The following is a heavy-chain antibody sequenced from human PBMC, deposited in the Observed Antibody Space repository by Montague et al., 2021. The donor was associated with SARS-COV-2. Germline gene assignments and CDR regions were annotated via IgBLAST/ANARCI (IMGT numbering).Heavy chain of an antibody. V-gene: IGHV3-33*01. CDR3: ARDTVGDFWIRNYFDY. CDR2: GNNR. Sequence: GNNRYYADSVKGRFTISRDNSKNTLYLQMNSLRAEDTAVYYCARDTVGDFWIRNYFDYLGQGTLVTFSS. D-gene: IGHD3-3*01. J-gene: IGHJ4*02.